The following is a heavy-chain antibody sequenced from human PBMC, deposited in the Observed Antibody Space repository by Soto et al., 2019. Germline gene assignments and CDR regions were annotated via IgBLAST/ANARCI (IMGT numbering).Heavy chain of an antibody. V-gene: IGHV1-69*01. CDR2: IIPIFGTA. D-gene: IGHD3-22*01. J-gene: IGHJ3*02. CDR3: ARVLKGYYDSSGYAFDI. CDR1: GGTFSSYA. Sequence: QVQLVQSGAEVKKPGSSVKVSCKASGGTFSSYAISWVRQAPGQGLEWMGGIIPIFGTANYAQKFQGRVTITAEESTSTGYMELSSLRSEDTAVYYCARVLKGYYDSSGYAFDIWGQGTMVTVSS.